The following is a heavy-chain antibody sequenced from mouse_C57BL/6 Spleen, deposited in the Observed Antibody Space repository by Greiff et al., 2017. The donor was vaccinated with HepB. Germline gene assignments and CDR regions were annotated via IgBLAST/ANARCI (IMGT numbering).Heavy chain of an antibody. D-gene: IGHD1-1*01. CDR3: ARLPYYFGNWYFDV. Sequence: EVQRVESGGGLVQPGGSLKLSCAASGFTFSDYYMYWVRQTPEKRLEWVAYISNGGGSTYYPDTVKGRFTISRDNAKNTLYLQMSRLKSEDTAMYYCARLPYYFGNWYFDVWGTGTTVTVSS. CDR2: ISNGGGST. J-gene: IGHJ1*03. CDR1: GFTFSDYY. V-gene: IGHV5-12*01.